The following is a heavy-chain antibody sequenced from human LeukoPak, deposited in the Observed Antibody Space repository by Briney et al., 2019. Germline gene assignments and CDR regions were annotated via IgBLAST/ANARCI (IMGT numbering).Heavy chain of an antibody. J-gene: IGHJ4*02. Sequence: SETLSLTCTVSGGSISSYYWSWIRQPAGKGLEWIGYISYGKITVYNPYLKSRVTISVDTSKNQFSLNLESVTAADTAVYYCARGGYGVTTSGVDYWGQGTLVTVSS. CDR2: ISYGKIT. V-gene: IGHV4-59*01. CDR1: GGSISSYY. D-gene: IGHD3-3*01. CDR3: ARGGYGVTTSGVDY.